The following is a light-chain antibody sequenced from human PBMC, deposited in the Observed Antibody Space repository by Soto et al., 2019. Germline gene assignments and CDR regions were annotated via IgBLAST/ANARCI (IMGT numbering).Light chain of an antibody. CDR3: SSYTSSTTLV. Sequence: QSALTQPASVSGSPGQSITISCTGTSSDVGYYNYVSWYQQHPDKAPRLLIYEVSNRPSGVSHRFSGSKSGNTASLTISGLQAEDEADYYCSSYTSSTTLVFGGGTKLTVL. V-gene: IGLV2-14*01. J-gene: IGLJ2*01. CDR2: EVS. CDR1: SSDVGYYNY.